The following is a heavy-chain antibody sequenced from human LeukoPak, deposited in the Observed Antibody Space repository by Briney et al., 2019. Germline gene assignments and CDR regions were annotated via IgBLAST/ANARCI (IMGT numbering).Heavy chain of an antibody. D-gene: IGHD5-18*01. J-gene: IGHJ4*02. CDR3: ASIQLWPLSFDY. CDR1: GGSFSGYY. Sequence: PSETLSLTCAIYGGSFSGYYWSWIRQPPGKGLEWIGEINHSGSTNYNPSLESRVTISVDTSKNQFSLKLSSVTAADTAVYYCASIQLWPLSFDYWGQGTLVTVSS. CDR2: INHSGST. V-gene: IGHV4-34*01.